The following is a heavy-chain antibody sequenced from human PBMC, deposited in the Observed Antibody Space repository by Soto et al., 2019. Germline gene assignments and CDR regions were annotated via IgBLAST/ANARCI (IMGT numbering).Heavy chain of an antibody. V-gene: IGHV4-59*08. Sequence: PSETLSLTCAVYGGSFSGYYWSWIRQPPGKGLEWIGYIYYSGSTNYNPSLKSRVTISVDTSKDQFSLKLSSVTAADTAVYYCARRIGYSSGWFDYWGQGTLVTVSS. CDR2: IYYSGST. CDR3: ARRIGYSSGWFDY. D-gene: IGHD6-19*01. CDR1: GGSFSGYY. J-gene: IGHJ4*02.